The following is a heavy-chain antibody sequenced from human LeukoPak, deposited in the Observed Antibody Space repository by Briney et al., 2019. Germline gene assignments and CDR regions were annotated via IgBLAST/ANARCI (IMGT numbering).Heavy chain of an antibody. V-gene: IGHV3-21*01. CDR2: ISPSSSYI. Sequence: GECLSLSCAASAFTFSSYSMNWVRQAPGKGLEWVSSISPSSSYIYYGDSVKGRFTISRDNAKNSLYLQMNSMKAEDTAVYYCTRDPYVDYASDYWGQGTLVTVSS. CDR1: AFTFSSYS. CDR3: TRDPYVDYASDY. J-gene: IGHJ4*02. D-gene: IGHD4-17*01.